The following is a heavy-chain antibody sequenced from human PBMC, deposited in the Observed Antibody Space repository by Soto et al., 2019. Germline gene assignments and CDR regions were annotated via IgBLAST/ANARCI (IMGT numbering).Heavy chain of an antibody. CDR2: INHSGST. V-gene: IGHV4-34*01. CDR3: ASSPRIVVVPAAKTNWFDP. D-gene: IGHD2-2*01. Sequence: SETLSLTCAVYGGSFSGYYWSWIRQPPGKGLEWIGEINHSGSTNYNPSLKSRVTISVDTSKNQFSLKLSSVTAADTAVYYCASSPRIVVVPAAKTNWFDPWGQGTLVTVSS. CDR1: GGSFSGYY. J-gene: IGHJ5*02.